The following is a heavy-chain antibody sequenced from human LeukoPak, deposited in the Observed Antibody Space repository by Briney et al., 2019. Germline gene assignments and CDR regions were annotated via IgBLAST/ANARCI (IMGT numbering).Heavy chain of an antibody. Sequence: SETLSLTCTVSGGSISSYYWSWIRQPAGKGLEWIGRIYTSGSTNYNPSLKSRVTMSLDTSKKQFSLQLRSVTAADTAVYFCARTARVFDHWGQGLLVTVSS. CDR1: GGSISSYY. J-gene: IGHJ4*02. V-gene: IGHV4-4*07. D-gene: IGHD2-21*02. CDR3: ARTARVFDH. CDR2: IYTSGST.